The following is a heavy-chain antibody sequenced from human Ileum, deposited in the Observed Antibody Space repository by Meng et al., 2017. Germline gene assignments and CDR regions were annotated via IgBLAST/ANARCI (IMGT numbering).Heavy chain of an antibody. Sequence: EVQVVESGGCLVQPGGSLRLSCAASGFTFSTYAMSWVRQAPGKGLEWVSSISASGGTNYADAVKGRFTVSRDNSKNTLFLQMTSLRAEDTAVYYCAKPAAGTGWGGSWGQGTLVTVSS. D-gene: IGHD7-27*01. CDR1: GFTFSTYA. CDR3: AKPAAGTGWGGS. V-gene: IGHV3-23*04. CDR2: ISASGGT. J-gene: IGHJ5*02.